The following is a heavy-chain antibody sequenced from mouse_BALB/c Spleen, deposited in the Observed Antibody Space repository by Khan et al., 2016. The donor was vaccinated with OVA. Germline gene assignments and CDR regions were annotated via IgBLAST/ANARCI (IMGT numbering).Heavy chain of an antibody. J-gene: IGHJ2*01. V-gene: IGHV9-3-1*01. CDR2: INTYTREP. CDR3: ARFHGGY. Sequence: QIQLVQSGPELKKPGETVKISCKASGYTFTNYVMNWVKQSPGKGLKWMGWINTYTREPTYADDFKGRLAFSLETSASTAYLQINSLKNEDTATYFWARFHGGYWGQGTTLTVSS. CDR1: GYTFTNYV.